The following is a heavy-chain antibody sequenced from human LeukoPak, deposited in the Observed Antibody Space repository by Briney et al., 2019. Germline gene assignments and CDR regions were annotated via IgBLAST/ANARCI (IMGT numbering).Heavy chain of an antibody. CDR1: GFTFSSYA. J-gene: IGHJ6*01. CDR2: ISGSGGST. D-gene: IGHD3-3*01. V-gene: IGHV3-23*01. CDR3: ACPITIFGVVAPYGMDV. Sequence: GASLRLSCAASGFTFSSYAMSWVRQAPGKGLEWVSAISGSGGSTYYADSVKGRFTISRDNSKNTLYLQMNSLRAEDTAVYYCACPITIFGVVAPYGMDVWGQGTTVTVSP.